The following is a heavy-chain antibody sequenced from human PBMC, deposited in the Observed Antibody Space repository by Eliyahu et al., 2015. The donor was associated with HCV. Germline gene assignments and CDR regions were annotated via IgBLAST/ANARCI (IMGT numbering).Heavy chain of an antibody. V-gene: IGHV4-39*01. CDR1: GGSISSSSYY. D-gene: IGHD5-12*01. CDR2: IYYSGST. CDR3: ARQGLDWYFDL. J-gene: IGHJ2*01. Sequence: QLQLQESGPGLVKPSETLSLTCTVSGGSISSSSYYWGWIRQPPGKGLEWIGSIYYSGSTYYNPSLKSRVTISVDTSKNQFSLKLSSVTAADTAVYYCARQGLDWYFDLWGRGTLVTVSS.